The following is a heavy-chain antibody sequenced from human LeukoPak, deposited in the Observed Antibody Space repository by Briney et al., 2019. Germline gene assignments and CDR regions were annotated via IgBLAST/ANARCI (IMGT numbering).Heavy chain of an antibody. CDR2: ISAYNGNT. V-gene: IGHV1-18*01. D-gene: IGHD4-17*01. CDR1: GYTFTSYG. J-gene: IGHJ4*02. CDR3: ATLPPDGDYVLIYYFDY. Sequence: ASVKVSCKASGYTFTSYGISWVRQAPGQGLEWMGWISAYNGNTNYAQKLQGRVTMTTDTSTSTAYMELRSLRSDDTAVYYCATLPPDGDYVLIYYFDYWGQGTLVTVSS.